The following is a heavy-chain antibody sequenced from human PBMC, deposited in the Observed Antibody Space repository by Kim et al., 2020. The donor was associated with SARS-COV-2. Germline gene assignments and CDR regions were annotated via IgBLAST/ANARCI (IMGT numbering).Heavy chain of an antibody. Sequence: NPALKSRVTISVDTSKNQFSLKLGSVTAADTAVYYCAGYRSSGWYVGYFDYWGQGTLVTVSS. CDR3: AGYRSSGWYVGYFDY. V-gene: IGHV4-4*09. D-gene: IGHD6-19*01. J-gene: IGHJ4*02.